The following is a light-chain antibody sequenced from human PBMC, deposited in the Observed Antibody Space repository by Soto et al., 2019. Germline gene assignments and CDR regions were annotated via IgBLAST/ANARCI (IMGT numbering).Light chain of an antibody. CDR2: EDI. Sequence: QSALTQPASVSGSPGXXXTISCTGTNRDVGNYDFVSWYQQHPGKAPKLMIYEDIKRPSGVSNRFSGSKSGSTASLTISGLQAEDEADYYCCSYAGSSTYVFGSGTKLTVL. CDR3: CSYAGSSTYV. V-gene: IGLV2-23*01. CDR1: NRDVGNYDF. J-gene: IGLJ1*01.